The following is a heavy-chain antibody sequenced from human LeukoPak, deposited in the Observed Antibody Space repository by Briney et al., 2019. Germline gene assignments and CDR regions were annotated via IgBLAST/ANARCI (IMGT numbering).Heavy chain of an antibody. CDR1: GGSFSGYY. CDR2: INHSGST. Sequence: SETLSLTCAVYGGSFSGYYWSWIRQPPGKGLEWIGEINHSGSTNYNPSLKSRVTISVDTSKNQFSLKLSSVTAADTAVYYCARGGYDFWGAARPNWFDPWGQGTLVTVSS. J-gene: IGHJ5*02. CDR3: ARGGYDFWGAARPNWFDP. V-gene: IGHV4-34*01. D-gene: IGHD3-3*01.